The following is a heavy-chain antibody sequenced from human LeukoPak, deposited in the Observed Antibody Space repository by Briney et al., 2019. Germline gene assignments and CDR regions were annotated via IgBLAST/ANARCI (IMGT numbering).Heavy chain of an antibody. Sequence: GGSLRLSCAASGFTFSNCAMSWVRQAPGKGLEWVSGVSGSGDSTYYADSVKGRFTISRDNSKNTLYLQMNSLRAEDTAVYYCAKGGRGRNWFDPWGQGTLVTVSS. CDR2: VSGSGDST. V-gene: IGHV3-23*01. D-gene: IGHD3-10*01. CDR3: AKGGRGRNWFDP. CDR1: GFTFSNCA. J-gene: IGHJ5*02.